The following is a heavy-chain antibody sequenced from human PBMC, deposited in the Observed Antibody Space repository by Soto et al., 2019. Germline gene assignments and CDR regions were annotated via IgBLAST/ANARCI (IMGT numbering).Heavy chain of an antibody. Sequence: QVQLQQWGAGLFKPSETLSLTCAVYGGSFSGYYWSWIRQPPGKGLEWIGEINHSGSTNYNPSLKSRVTISVDTSKNQFSLKLSSVTAADTAVYYCANTLGGYYYGMDVWGQGTTVTVSS. CDR2: INHSGST. V-gene: IGHV4-34*01. J-gene: IGHJ6*02. CDR1: GGSFSGYY. CDR3: ANTLGGYYYGMDV.